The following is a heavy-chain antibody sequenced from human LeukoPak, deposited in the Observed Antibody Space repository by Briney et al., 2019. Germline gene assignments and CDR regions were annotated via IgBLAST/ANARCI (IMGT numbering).Heavy chain of an antibody. Sequence: PSETLSLTCTVSGGSISSYYWSWIRQPAGKGLEWIGRIYTSGSTNYNPSLKSRVTMSADTSKNQFSLKLSSVTAADTAVYYCAKVGSSAWYAVAAFDIWGQGTMVTVSS. CDR3: AKVGSSAWYAVAAFDI. CDR1: GGSISSYY. D-gene: IGHD6-19*01. V-gene: IGHV4-4*07. J-gene: IGHJ3*02. CDR2: IYTSGST.